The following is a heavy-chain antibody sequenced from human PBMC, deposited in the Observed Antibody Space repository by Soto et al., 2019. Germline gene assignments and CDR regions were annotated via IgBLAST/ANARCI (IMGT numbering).Heavy chain of an antibody. CDR2: IYYSGTT. V-gene: IGHV4-61*05. J-gene: IGHJ5*02. CDR1: GGSIRSSTYY. CDR3: ARLRVGNIFDP. D-gene: IGHD3-10*01. Sequence: SETLSLTCTVSGGSIRSSTYYWGRIRQPPGKGLEWIGYIYYSGTTNYNPSLKSRVTISLDTSQNQFSLKLKSMTAADTAVYYCARLRVGNIFDPWGQGTLVTVSS.